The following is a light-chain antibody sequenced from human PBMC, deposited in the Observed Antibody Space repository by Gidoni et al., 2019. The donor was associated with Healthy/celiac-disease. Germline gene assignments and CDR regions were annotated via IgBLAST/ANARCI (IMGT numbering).Light chain of an antibody. J-gene: IGKJ1*01. Sequence: AIQMTQSQSSLPASVGDRVPITCRASQGIRNDLGWYQQKPGKAPKLLIYAASSIQSGVPSRFSGSGSGTDFTLTISSLQSEDFATYYCLQDYNYPRTFGQGTKVEIK. V-gene: IGKV1-6*01. CDR3: LQDYNYPRT. CDR2: AAS. CDR1: QGIRND.